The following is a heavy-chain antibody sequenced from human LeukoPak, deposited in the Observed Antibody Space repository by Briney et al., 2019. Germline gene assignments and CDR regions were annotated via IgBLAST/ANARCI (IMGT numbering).Heavy chain of an antibody. CDR1: GGTFSSYA. D-gene: IGHD6-19*01. Sequence: SVKVFCKASGGTFSSYAISWVRQAPGQGLEWMGGIIPIFGTANYAQKFQGRVTITTDESTSTAYMELSSLRSEDTAVYYCARELSSGCVPYFDYWGQGTLVTVSS. CDR2: IIPIFGTA. CDR3: ARELSSGCVPYFDY. V-gene: IGHV1-69*05. J-gene: IGHJ4*02.